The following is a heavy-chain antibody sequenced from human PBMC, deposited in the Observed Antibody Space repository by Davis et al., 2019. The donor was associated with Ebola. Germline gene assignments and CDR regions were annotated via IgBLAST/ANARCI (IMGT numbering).Heavy chain of an antibody. J-gene: IGHJ6*02. D-gene: IGHD6-19*01. Sequence: ASVKVSCKASGYTFTRYYMHWVRQAPGQGLEWMGIINPSGGSTNYAQKFQGRVTMTRDTSTSTVYMELSSLRSEDTAVYYCAREEGSSGWGNYDYYGMDVWGQGTTVTVSS. V-gene: IGHV1-46*03. CDR1: GYTFTRYY. CDR2: INPSGGST. CDR3: AREEGSSGWGNYDYYGMDV.